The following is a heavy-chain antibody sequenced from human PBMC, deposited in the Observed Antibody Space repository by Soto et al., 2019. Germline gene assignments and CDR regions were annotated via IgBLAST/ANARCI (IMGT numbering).Heavy chain of an antibody. V-gene: IGHV3-66*01. D-gene: IGHD6-19*01. CDR3: ARGPRIAVAGI. CDR2: LYSGGST. CDR1: GFTVSSNY. J-gene: IGHJ4*02. Sequence: GGSLRLSCAASGFTVSSNYMSWVRQAPGKGLEWVSILYSGGSTNYADSVKGRFIISRDNPKNTLYLQMNSLRAEDTAVYYCARGPRIAVAGIWGRGTLVTVSS.